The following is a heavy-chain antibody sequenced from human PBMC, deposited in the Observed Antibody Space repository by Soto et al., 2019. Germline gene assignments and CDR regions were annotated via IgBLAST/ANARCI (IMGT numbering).Heavy chain of an antibody. CDR1: CNGFSDSG. D-gene: IGHD3-22*01. CDR2: ISAYDGQT. V-gene: IGHV1-18*01. J-gene: IGHJ4*01. Sequence: ASVKMSCNASCNGFSDSGVSSVRQAPGQGIEWMGWISAYDGQTNYTKKFQGRVTMTTDTSSSTAYMELRSLRSDDTAVYYCTRVLFYDSSGYYAFDYWGQ. CDR3: TRVLFYDSSGYYAFDY.